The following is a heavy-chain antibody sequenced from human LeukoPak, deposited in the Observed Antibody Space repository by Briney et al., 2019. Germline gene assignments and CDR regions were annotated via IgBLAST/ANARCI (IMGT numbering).Heavy chain of an antibody. Sequence: SETLSLTCTVSGGSISSGSYYWSWIRQPAGKGLEWIGRIYTSGSTNYNPSLKSRVTMSVDTSKNQFSLKLSSVTAADTAVYYCARSVPYYDFWSGYGSDAFDIWGQGTMVTVSS. CDR3: ARSVPYYDFWSGYGSDAFDI. D-gene: IGHD3-3*01. V-gene: IGHV4-61*02. CDR1: GGSISSGSYY. J-gene: IGHJ3*02. CDR2: IYTSGST.